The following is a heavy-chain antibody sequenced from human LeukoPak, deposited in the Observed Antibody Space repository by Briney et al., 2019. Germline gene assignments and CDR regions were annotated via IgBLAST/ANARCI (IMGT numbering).Heavy chain of an antibody. CDR3: AKDHSQNFDY. CDR2: LRRDGSDK. V-gene: IGHV3-30*02. D-gene: IGHD5-18*01. CDR1: GFTFSNYG. Sequence: GGSLRLSCAATGFTFSNYGMHWVRQAPGKGLEWVAFLRRDGSDKYYADSVKGRFTISRDNSKNTVYLQMNSLRPEDTAVYYCAKDHSQNFDYWGQGTLVTVSS. J-gene: IGHJ4*02.